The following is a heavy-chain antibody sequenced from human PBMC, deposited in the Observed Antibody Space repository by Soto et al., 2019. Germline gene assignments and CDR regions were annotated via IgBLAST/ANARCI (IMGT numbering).Heavy chain of an antibody. Sequence: QVQLVQSGGEVREPGASVKVSCEASGYTFARSGITWIRQAPGQGPEWIGWISASTGSTDYAQKIRGRRTLTTDTSLSTAYMTLRTLTSDVTAVYYCATDGPWALPSYVESWGQGTLVTVSS. CDR1: GYTFARSG. V-gene: IGHV1-18*01. CDR3: ATDGPWALPSYVES. CDR2: ISASTGST. J-gene: IGHJ4*02. D-gene: IGHD1-26*01.